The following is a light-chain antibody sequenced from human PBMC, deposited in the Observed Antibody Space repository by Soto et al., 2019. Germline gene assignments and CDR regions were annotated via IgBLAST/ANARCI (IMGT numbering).Light chain of an antibody. CDR3: RQDYTYPWT. J-gene: IGKJ1*01. V-gene: IGKV1-6*01. Sequence: AIQMTQSPSSLSASVGDRVTITCRASQAIRNDLGWYQQKPGKAPNLLIFGASNLQAGVPVRFSASGSGTNFTLTISNLQPEDFASYYCRQDYTYPWTCGQGTKVDI. CDR1: QAIRND. CDR2: GAS.